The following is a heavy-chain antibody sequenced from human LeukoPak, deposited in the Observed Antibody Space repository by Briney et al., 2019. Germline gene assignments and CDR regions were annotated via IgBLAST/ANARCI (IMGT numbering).Heavy chain of an antibody. CDR3: ARDSGGDYSYNWFDP. Sequence: ASVKVSCKVSGYTLTELSMHWVRQAPGKGLEWMGGFDPEDGETIYAQKFQGRVTITADESTSTAYMELSSLRSEDTAVYYCARDSGGDYSYNWFDPWGQGTLVTVSS. CDR1: GYTLTELS. CDR2: FDPEDGET. V-gene: IGHV1-24*01. D-gene: IGHD4-17*01. J-gene: IGHJ5*02.